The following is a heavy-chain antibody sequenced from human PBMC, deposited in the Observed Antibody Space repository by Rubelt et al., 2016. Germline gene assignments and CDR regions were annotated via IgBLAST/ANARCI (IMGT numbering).Heavy chain of an antibody. CDR3: ARDQNWESDYYYAMDV. D-gene: IGHD7-27*01. CDR2: IYYSGST. Sequence: GPGLVKPSETLSLNCTVSGGSISSSSYYWGWIRQPPGKGLEWIGSIYYSGSTNYKPSLQSRVTIPVDTSKNQFSLKLSSVTAADTAVYYCARDQNWESDYYYAMDVWGQGTTVTVSS. CDR1: GGSISSSSYY. J-gene: IGHJ6*02. V-gene: IGHV4-39*07.